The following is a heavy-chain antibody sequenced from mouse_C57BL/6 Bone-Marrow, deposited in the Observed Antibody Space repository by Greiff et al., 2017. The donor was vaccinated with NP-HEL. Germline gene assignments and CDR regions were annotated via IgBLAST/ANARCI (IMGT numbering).Heavy chain of an antibody. Sequence: EVQLVESGGGLVKPGGSLKLSCAASGFTFSDYGMHWVRQAPEKGLEWVAYISSGSSTIYYADTVKGRFTISRDNAKNTLFLQMTRLRSEDTAMYYCARGGDWYVDVGGTGTTVTVSS. CDR1: GFTFSDYG. CDR3: ARGGDWYVDV. J-gene: IGHJ1*03. V-gene: IGHV5-17*01. CDR2: ISSGSSTI.